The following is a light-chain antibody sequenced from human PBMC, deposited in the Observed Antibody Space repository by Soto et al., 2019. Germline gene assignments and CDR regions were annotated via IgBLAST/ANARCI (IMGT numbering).Light chain of an antibody. CDR2: DAS. CDR3: QQRSSLPLT. J-gene: IGKJ4*01. V-gene: IGKV3-11*01. CDR1: QSVITY. Sequence: EIVLTQSPVTLSLSPGERATLSCRASQSVITYLAWYQQKPGQAPRLLIFDASRRATGVPARFSGSGSGTAFTLTISSLEPEDFAVYYCQQRSSLPLTFGGGTKVEIK.